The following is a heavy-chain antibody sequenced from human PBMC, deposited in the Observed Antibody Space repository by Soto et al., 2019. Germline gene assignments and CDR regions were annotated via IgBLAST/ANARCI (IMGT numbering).Heavy chain of an antibody. V-gene: IGHV6-1*01. CDR2: TYYRSNWRH. CDR3: ARGVAGSGFDL. D-gene: IGHD6-19*01. Sequence: SQTLSLTCAISGDSVSSNTAAWNWIRSSPSRGLEWLGRTYYRSNWRHDYAVSVKSRIAVNPDTSKNHFSLQLNSVTPDDTAVYYCARGVAGSGFDLWGQGTLVTVSS. J-gene: IGHJ4*02. CDR1: GDSVSSNTAA.